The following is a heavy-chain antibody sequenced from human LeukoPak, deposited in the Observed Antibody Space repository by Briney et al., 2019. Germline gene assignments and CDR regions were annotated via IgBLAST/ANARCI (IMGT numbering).Heavy chain of an antibody. CDR3: ARDYCSSTSCYFFDY. CDR2: INWNGGST. V-gene: IGHV3-20*04. CDR1: GFTFEDYG. Sequence: GGSLRLSCAAAGFTFEDYGMSWVRQAPGKGLEWVSGINWNGGSTGYADSVKGRFTISRDNAKNSLYLQMNSLRAEDTALYYCARDYCSSTSCYFFDYWGQGTLVTVSS. J-gene: IGHJ4*02. D-gene: IGHD2-2*01.